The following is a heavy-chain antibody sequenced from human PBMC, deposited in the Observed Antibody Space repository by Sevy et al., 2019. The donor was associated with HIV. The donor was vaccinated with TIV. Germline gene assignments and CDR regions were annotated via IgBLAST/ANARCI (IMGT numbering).Heavy chain of an antibody. D-gene: IGHD2-8*01. CDR2: FSFGCGKI. CDR1: GFTFSKYS. J-gene: IGHJ4*02. V-gene: IGHV3-23*01. Sequence: GGSLRLSCAASGFTFSKYSMSWIRQTPGKGLEWVSTFSFGCGKINYADSVKGRFTISRDDSRNTFYLQMNSLRAEDTAIYYCAGEGCTKPHDYWGQGTVVTVS. CDR3: AGEGCTKPHDY.